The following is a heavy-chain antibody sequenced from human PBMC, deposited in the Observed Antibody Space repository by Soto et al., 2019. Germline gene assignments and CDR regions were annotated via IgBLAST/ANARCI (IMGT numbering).Heavy chain of an antibody. CDR1: GFTFSSYA. CDR2: ISGSGGST. D-gene: IGHD2-15*01. V-gene: IGHV3-23*01. CDR3: AKPALGYCSGGSCYLEHYGMDV. J-gene: IGHJ6*02. Sequence: GGSLRLSCAASGFTFSSYAMSWVRQAPGKGLEWVSAISGSGGSTYYADSVKGRFTISRDNSKNTRYLQMNSLRAEDTAVYYCAKPALGYCSGGSCYLEHYGMDVWGQGTTVTVSS.